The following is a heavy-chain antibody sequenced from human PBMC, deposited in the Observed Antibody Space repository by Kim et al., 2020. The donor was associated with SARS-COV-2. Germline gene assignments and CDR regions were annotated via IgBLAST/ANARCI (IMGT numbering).Heavy chain of an antibody. CDR2: IYPGDSDT. Sequence: GESLKISCKGSGYSFTSYWIGWVRQMPGKGLEWMGIIYPGDSDTRYSPSFQGQVTISADKSISTAYLQWSSLKAPDTAVYYCARHSKVWGWNVKYNWFDPWGQGTLVTVSS. CDR1: GYSFTSYW. V-gene: IGHV5-51*01. J-gene: IGHJ5*02. D-gene: IGHD1-1*01. CDR3: ARHSKVWGWNVKYNWFDP.